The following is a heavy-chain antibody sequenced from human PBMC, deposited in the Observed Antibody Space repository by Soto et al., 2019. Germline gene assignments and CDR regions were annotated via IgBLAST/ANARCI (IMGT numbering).Heavy chain of an antibody. CDR3: ARDLGYYYDSSGFYSYYQY. J-gene: IGHJ1*01. CDR1: GGTFSSYT. D-gene: IGHD3-22*01. V-gene: IGHV1-69*04. CDR2: IIPILGIA. Sequence: SVKVSCKASGGTFSSYTISWVRQAPGQGLEWMGRIIPILGIANYAQKFQGRVTITTDTSTSTAYMELRSLRSDDTAVYYCARDLGYYYDSSGFYSYYQYWGQGTLVTVSS.